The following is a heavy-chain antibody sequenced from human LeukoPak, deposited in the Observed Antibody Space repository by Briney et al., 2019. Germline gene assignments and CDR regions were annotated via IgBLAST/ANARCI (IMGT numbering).Heavy chain of an antibody. CDR3: ARWPFNSGWYYFDY. CDR2: ISYDGSNK. V-gene: IGHV3-30*04. Sequence: GGSLRLSCAASGFTFSSYAMHWVRQAPGKGLEWVAVISYDGSNKYYADSVKGRFTISRDNSKNTLYLQMNSLRAEDTAVSYCARWPFNSGWYYFDYWGQGTLVTVSS. CDR1: GFTFSSYA. J-gene: IGHJ4*02. D-gene: IGHD6-19*01.